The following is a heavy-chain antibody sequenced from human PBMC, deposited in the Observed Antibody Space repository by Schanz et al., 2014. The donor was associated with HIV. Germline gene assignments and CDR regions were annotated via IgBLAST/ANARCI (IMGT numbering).Heavy chain of an antibody. Sequence: QEQLVESGGGLVKPGGSLRLSCAASGFTFSDFYMSWIRQAPGKGLEWVAFISYDGSNKYYADSVKGRFTISRDNSKNTLFLQMNSLRGEDTAVYYCAKAAVTDYLDYWGQGTLVTVSS. D-gene: IGHD2-21*02. CDR2: ISYDGSNK. J-gene: IGHJ4*02. V-gene: IGHV3-30*18. CDR1: GFTFSDFY. CDR3: AKAAVTDYLDY.